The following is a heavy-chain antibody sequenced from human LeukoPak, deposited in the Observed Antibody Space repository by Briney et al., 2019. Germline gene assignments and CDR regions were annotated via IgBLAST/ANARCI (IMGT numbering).Heavy chain of an antibody. J-gene: IGHJ4*02. CDR3: ARSYGRAEFDY. CDR2: INSDGSST. D-gene: IGHD3-16*01. V-gene: IGHV3-74*01. Sequence: GSLRLSCAASGFTFSSYCMHWVRQAPGKGLVWVSRINSDGSSTSYADSVKGRFTISRDNAKNTLYLQMNSLRAEDTAVYYCARSYGRAEFDYWGQGTLVTVSS. CDR1: GFTFSSYC.